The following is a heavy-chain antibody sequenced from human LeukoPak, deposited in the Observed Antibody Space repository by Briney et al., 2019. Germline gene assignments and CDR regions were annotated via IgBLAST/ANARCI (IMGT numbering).Heavy chain of an antibody. V-gene: IGHV3-74*01. CDR3: TRDRNHYYMDV. J-gene: IGHJ6*03. CDR2: IKNDGSDT. CDR1: GFTFSTYY. Sequence: GGSLRLSCEASGFTFSTYYMNWVRQAPGKGLVWVSRIKNDGSDTTNADSVKGRFTISRDNARNMVYLQMHSLRVEDTAVYYYTRDRNHYYMDVWGRGTTVTVSS.